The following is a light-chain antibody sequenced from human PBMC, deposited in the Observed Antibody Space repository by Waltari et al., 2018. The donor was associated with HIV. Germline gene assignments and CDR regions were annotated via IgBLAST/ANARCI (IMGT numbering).Light chain of an antibody. CDR2: DRN. CDR3: GTWDDRLNAGV. J-gene: IGLJ2*01. Sequence: QSVLTQPPSVSAAPGQRVTISCSGSSSTIGTNGVSWYQQVPGTAPKLLIYDRNNRLPGISDRFSASQSGTSATLGISGLHTGDEADYYCGTWDDRLNAGVFGGGTRLTVL. V-gene: IGLV1-51*01. CDR1: SSTIGTNG.